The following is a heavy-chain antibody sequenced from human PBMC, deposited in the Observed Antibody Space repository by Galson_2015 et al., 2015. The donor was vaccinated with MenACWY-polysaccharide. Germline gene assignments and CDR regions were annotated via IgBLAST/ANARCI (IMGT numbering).Heavy chain of an antibody. J-gene: IGHJ3*02. V-gene: IGHV6-1*01. Sequence: CAISGDSVSNNHVAWNWIRQSPSRGLEWLGRTYRGSNQYAASMRGRIAINSDTSTNQFSLQLSSVTPEDTDLYYCARRAYSSFDIWGQGTMVTVSS. CDR2: TYRGSN. D-gene: IGHD2-15*01. CDR3: ARRAYSSFDI. CDR1: GDSVSNNHVA.